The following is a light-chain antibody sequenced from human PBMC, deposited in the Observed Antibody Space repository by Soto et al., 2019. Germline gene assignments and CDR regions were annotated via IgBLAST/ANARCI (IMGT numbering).Light chain of an antibody. CDR2: EVS. V-gene: IGLV2-14*01. CDR1: SSDIGGYNY. J-gene: IGLJ1*01. Sequence: QSALTQPASVSGSPGQSITISCTGTSSDIGGYNYVSWYQQHPGKPPKVMIYEVSNRPSGVSNRFSGSKSGNTASLTISGLQTEDEADYYCTSYTSSNNYVFGTGTKLTVL. CDR3: TSYTSSNNYV.